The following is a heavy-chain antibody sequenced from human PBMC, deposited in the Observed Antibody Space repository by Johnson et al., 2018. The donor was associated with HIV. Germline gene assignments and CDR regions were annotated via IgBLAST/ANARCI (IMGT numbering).Heavy chain of an antibody. D-gene: IGHD3-10*02. CDR3: ARGYINVQGVIVTSDAFDI. J-gene: IGHJ3*02. V-gene: IGHV3-13*01. Sequence: VQLVESGGGLVQPGGSLRLSCAVSGFTFSNYDMHWVRQGSGKGLEWVSGIGTAGDTYYPGSVRGRFTISRENAKNSLYLQMNSLGAGDTAVYYCARGYINVQGVIVTSDAFDIWGQGTMVTVSS. CDR2: IGTAGDT. CDR1: GFTFSNYD.